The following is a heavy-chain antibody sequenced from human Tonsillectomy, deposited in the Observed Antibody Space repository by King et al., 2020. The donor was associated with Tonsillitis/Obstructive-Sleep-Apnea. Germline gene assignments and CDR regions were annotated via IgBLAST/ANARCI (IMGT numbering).Heavy chain of an antibody. CDR1: GFTFSSYG. CDR2: ISYDGSNK. V-gene: IGHV3-30*18. J-gene: IGHJ4*02. CDR3: AKGTPPNYYDSSGSKRNTPEYYFDY. Sequence: VQLVESGGGVVQPGRSLRLSCAASGFTFSSYGMHWVRQAPGKGLEWVAVISYDGSNKNYVDAVKGRFTISRDNSKNTLYLQMNSLRAEDTAVYYCAKGTPPNYYDSSGSKRNTPEYYFDYWGQGTLVTVSS. D-gene: IGHD3-22*01.